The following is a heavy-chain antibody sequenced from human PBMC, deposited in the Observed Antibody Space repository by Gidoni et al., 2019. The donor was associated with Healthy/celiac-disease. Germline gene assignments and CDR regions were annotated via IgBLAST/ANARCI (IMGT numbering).Heavy chain of an antibody. CDR3: ARDPYYYDSTGGPS. J-gene: IGHJ4*02. Sequence: QVQPVHSGAEVKKTGYSVNVSCKASGGTFSSYAISWVRQAAGQGLEWMGGIIPIVGTANYAQKFQGRVTITADESTSTAYMELSSLRSEDTAVYYCARDPYYYDSTGGPSWGQGTLVTVSS. D-gene: IGHD3-22*01. CDR2: IIPIVGTA. V-gene: IGHV1-69*01. CDR1: GGTFSSYA.